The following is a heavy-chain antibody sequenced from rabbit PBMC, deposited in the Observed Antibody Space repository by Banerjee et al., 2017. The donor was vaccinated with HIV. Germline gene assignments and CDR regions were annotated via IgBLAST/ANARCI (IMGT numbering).Heavy chain of an antibody. V-gene: IGHV1S43*01. J-gene: IGHJ4*01. Sequence: QEQLEESGGDLVKPEGSLTLTCTASGFSFSNRYVMCWVRQAPGKGLEWIACINTSSGNTVYASWAKGRFTISRSTSLNTVDLKVTSLTAADTATYFCARDGFGTGPDYDLWGPGTLVTVS. CDR2: INTSSGNT. D-gene: IGHD7-1*01. CDR1: GFSFSNRYV. CDR3: ARDGFGTGPDYDL.